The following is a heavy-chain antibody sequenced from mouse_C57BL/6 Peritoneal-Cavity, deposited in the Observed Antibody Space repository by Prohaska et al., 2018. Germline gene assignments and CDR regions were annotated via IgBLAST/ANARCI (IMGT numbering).Heavy chain of an antibody. CDR1: GIDFSSYW. D-gene: IGHD2-5*01. CDR3: ASSNSSAMDY. J-gene: IGHJ4*01. V-gene: IGHV4-1*01. CDR2: INPDSSTI. Sequence: EVKLLQSGGGLVQPGGSLKLSCAASGIDFSSYWMSWVRRAPWKGLEWIGEINPDSSTINYAPSLKDKFIISRDNAKNTLYLQMSKVRSEDTALYYCASSNSSAMDYWGQGTSVTVSS.